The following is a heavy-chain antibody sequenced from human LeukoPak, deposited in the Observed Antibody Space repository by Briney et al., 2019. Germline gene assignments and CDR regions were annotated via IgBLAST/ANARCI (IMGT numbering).Heavy chain of an antibody. J-gene: IGHJ3*02. V-gene: IGHV3-23*01. CDR3: AKDPRVGAFDI. CDR2: ISGGGDRI. CDR1: GFTFNIYG. D-gene: IGHD1-26*01. Sequence: GGTLRLSCAASGFTFNIYGMSWVRQAPGKGLEWVSGISGGGDRIHYAESVKGRFTISRDNSKNTVYLQMNSLRAEDTALYYCAKDPRVGAFDIWGQGTMVTVSS.